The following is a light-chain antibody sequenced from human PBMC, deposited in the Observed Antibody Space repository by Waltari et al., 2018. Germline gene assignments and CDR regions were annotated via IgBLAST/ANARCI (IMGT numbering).Light chain of an antibody. CDR1: QSISSN. CDR2: GAS. CDR3: QQYNNWPLL. J-gene: IGKJ1*01. Sequence: EIVMTQSPATLSVSPGERATLSCRASQSISSNLAWYQQKPGQAPRLLFYGASSRATGIPSRLSGSGSGTDFTLTINSMQSEDFAVYYCQQYNNWPLLFGQGTKVEIK. V-gene: IGKV3-15*01.